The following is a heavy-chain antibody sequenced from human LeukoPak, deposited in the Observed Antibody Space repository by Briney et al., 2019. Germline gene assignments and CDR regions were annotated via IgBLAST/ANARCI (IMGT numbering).Heavy chain of an antibody. V-gene: IGHV7-4-1*02. J-gene: IGHJ4*02. CDR1: GYTFTSYA. D-gene: IGHD3-10*01. Sequence: ASVKVSCKASGYTFTSYAMNWVRQAPGQGLEWMGWINTNTGNPTYAQGFTGRFVFSLDTPVSTAYLQISSLKAEDTAMYYCARVYYDSGISLGYWGQGTLVTVSS. CDR2: INTNTGNP. CDR3: ARVYYDSGISLGY.